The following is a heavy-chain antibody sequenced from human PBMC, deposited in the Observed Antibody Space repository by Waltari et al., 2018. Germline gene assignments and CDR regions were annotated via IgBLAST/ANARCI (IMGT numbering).Heavy chain of an antibody. V-gene: IGHV3-7*01. CDR1: GFTFSSYW. CDR2: IKQDGSEK. D-gene: IGHD6-13*01. J-gene: IGHJ4*02. CDR3: ASSSWYWWFDY. Sequence: EVQLVESGGGLVQPGGSLRLSCAASGFTFSSYWMSWVRQAPGKGLEWVANIKQDGSEKYYVDSVKGRFTISRDNAKNSLYLQMNSLRAEDTAVYYCASSSWYWWFDYWGQGTLVTVSS.